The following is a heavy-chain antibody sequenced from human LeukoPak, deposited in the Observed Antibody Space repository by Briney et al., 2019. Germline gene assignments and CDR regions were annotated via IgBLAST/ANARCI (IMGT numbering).Heavy chain of an antibody. Sequence: ASVKVSCKVSGYTLTELSMHWVRQAPGKGLEWMGGFDPEDGETIYAQKFQGRVTMTEDTSTDTAYMELSSLRSEDTAVYYCATFPDCSSTSCLDWFDPWGQGTLVTVSS. CDR2: FDPEDGET. CDR1: GYTLTELS. J-gene: IGHJ5*02. CDR3: ATFPDCSSTSCLDWFDP. D-gene: IGHD2-2*01. V-gene: IGHV1-24*01.